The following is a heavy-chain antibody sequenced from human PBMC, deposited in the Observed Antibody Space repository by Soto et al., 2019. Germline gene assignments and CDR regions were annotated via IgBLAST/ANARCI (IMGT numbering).Heavy chain of an antibody. J-gene: IGHJ4*02. D-gene: IGHD6-19*01. CDR3: ARVGVAGNDY. Sequence: VQLVESGGGLLQPGGSLRLSCEASGFTFSSYWMHWIRQVPGKGLVWVSRIDNDGSDTNYADSVRGRFTISRDNAKNTLYLQMNGLRAEDTAVYYCARVGVAGNDYWGKGTLVAVSS. CDR2: IDNDGSDT. CDR1: GFTFSSYW. V-gene: IGHV3-74*01.